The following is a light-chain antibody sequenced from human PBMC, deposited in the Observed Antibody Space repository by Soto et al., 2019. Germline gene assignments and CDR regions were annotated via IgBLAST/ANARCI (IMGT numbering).Light chain of an antibody. V-gene: IGKV1-39*01. CDR3: QQSYSRSLYT. CDR2: AAS. CDR1: QSISSY. Sequence: DIQMTQSPSSLSASVGDRVTITCRASQSISSYLNWYQQKPGKAPKLLIYAASSLQSGVPSRFSGSGSGTDFTLTISSLQPEDFATYYCQQSYSRSLYTFGQGTKPEIK. J-gene: IGKJ2*01.